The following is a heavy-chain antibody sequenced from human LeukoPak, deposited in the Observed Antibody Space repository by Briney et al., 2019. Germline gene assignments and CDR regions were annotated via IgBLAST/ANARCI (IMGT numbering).Heavy chain of an antibody. CDR3: ARDDTYYDSSGYHDY. J-gene: IGHJ4*02. CDR2: ISSSSSTI. D-gene: IGHD3-22*01. V-gene: IGHV3-48*01. Sequence: LGGSLRLSCAASGFTFSSYSMNWVRQAPGKGLEWVSYISSSSSTIYYADSVKGRFTISRDNAKNSLYLQMNSLRAEDTAVYYCARDDTYYDSSGYHDYWGQGTLVTVSS. CDR1: GFTFSSYS.